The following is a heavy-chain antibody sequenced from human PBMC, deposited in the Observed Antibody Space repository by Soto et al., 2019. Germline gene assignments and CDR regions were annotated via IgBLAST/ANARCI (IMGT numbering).Heavy chain of an antibody. Sequence: PSETLSLTCTVSGGSISSYYWSWIRQPPGKGLEWIGYIYYSGSTNYNPSLKSRVTISVDTSKNQFSLKQSSVTAADTAVYYCARGKYSYGYHDAFDIWGQGTMVTVSS. V-gene: IGHV4-59*01. CDR3: ARGKYSYGYHDAFDI. CDR2: IYYSGST. J-gene: IGHJ3*02. CDR1: GGSISSYY. D-gene: IGHD5-18*01.